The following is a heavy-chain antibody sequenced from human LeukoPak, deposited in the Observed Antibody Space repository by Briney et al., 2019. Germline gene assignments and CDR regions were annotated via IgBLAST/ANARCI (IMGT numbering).Heavy chain of an antibody. J-gene: IGHJ4*02. CDR1: GGSISSSSYY. V-gene: IGHV4-39*01. CDR3: ARNVWGTLY. D-gene: IGHD7-27*01. CDR2: IYYSGST. Sequence: SETLSLTCTVSGGSISSSSYYWGWIRQPPGKGLEWIGSIYYSGSTYYNPSLKSRVTISVDTSKNQFSLKLSSVTAADTAVYYCARNVWGTLYWGQGTLVTVSS.